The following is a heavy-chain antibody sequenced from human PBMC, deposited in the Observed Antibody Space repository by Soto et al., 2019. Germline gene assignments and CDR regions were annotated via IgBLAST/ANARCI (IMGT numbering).Heavy chain of an antibody. V-gene: IGHV1-69*13. CDR2: IIPIFGTA. CDR1: GGTFSSYA. CDR3: AREAYDSSGSPVSAAFDI. D-gene: IGHD3-22*01. J-gene: IGHJ3*02. Sequence: GASVKVSCKASGGTFSSYAISWVRQAPGQGLEWMGGIIPIFGTANYAQKFQGRVTITADGSTSTAYMELSSLRSEDTAVYYCAREAYDSSGSPVSAAFDIWGQGTMVTVSS.